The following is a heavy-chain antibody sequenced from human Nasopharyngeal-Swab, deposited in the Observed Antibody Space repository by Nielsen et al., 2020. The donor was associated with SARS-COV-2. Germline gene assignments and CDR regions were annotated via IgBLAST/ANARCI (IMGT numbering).Heavy chain of an antibody. CDR2: INHSGST. Sequence: GSLRLSCVVYGGSFSGYYWSWIRQPPGKGLEWIGEINHSGSTNYNPSLKSRVTMSVDTPKNQFSLNLNSVTAADTAVYYCATVVHYYFDYWGQGSLVIVSS. V-gene: IGHV4-34*01. J-gene: IGHJ4*02. CDR1: GGSFSGYY. CDR3: ATVVHYYFDY.